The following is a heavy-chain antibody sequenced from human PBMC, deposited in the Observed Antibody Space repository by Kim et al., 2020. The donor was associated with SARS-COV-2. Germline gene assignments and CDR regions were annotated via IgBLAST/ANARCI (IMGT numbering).Heavy chain of an antibody. V-gene: IGHV3-30*04. CDR3: ARESDIVVVVAGGRGAFDI. J-gene: IGHJ3*02. CDR1: GFTFSSYA. D-gene: IGHD2-15*01. CDR2: ISYDGSNK. Sequence: GGSLRLSCAASGFTFSSYAMHWVRQAPGKGLEWVAVISYDGSNKYYADSVKGRFTISRDNSKNTLYLQMNSLRAEDTAVYYCARESDIVVVVAGGRGAFDIWGQGTMVTVSS.